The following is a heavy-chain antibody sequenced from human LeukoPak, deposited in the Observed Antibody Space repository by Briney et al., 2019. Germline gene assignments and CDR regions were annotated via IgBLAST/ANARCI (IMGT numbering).Heavy chain of an antibody. CDR1: GFTLCSYA. Sequence: PGGSLRLSCAASGFTLCSYAMSWVRQAPGKGLDWVSAISGSGGSTDSGDSVKGRFTISRENSKNTLYLQMHRLRAEDTAVYYCANTEAMGCNYPYPLYSYYYGMDVWGQGTTVTVSS. J-gene: IGHJ6*02. V-gene: IGHV3-23*01. D-gene: IGHD1-7*01. CDR3: ANTEAMGCNYPYPLYSYYYGMDV. CDR2: ISGSGGST.